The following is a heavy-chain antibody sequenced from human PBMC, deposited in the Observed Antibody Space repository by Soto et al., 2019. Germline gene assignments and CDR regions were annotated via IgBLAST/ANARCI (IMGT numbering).Heavy chain of an antibody. D-gene: IGHD6-13*01. CDR3: ARGGRIAAAGTVGYFDY. CDR2: INHSGST. Sequence: SETLSLTCAVYGGSFSGYYWSWIRQPPGKGLEWIGEINHSGSTNYNPSLKSRVTISVDTSKNQFSLKPSSVTAADTAVYYCARGGRIAAAGTVGYFDYWGQGTLVTVSS. CDR1: GGSFSGYY. V-gene: IGHV4-34*01. J-gene: IGHJ4*02.